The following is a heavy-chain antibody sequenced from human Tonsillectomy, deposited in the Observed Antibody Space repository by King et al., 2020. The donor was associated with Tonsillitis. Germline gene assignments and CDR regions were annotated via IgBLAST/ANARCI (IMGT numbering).Heavy chain of an antibody. Sequence: VQLQQWGAGLLKPSETLSLTCAVYGGSFSDYYWSWIRQPPGKGLEWIGEINHSGSTNYNPSLKSRVTISVDTSKNQFSLRLSSVTAADTAVYYCARVRPVNYDYVWGSRRNSRATFDYWGQGTLVTVSS. CDR2: INHSGST. J-gene: IGHJ4*02. CDR1: GGSFSDYY. V-gene: IGHV4-34*01. CDR3: ARVRPVNYDYVWGSRRNSRATFDY. D-gene: IGHD3-16*01.